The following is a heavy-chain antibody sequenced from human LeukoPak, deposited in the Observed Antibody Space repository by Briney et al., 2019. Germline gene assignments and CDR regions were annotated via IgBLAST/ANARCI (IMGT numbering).Heavy chain of an antibody. CDR1: GFSFSSHS. V-gene: IGHV3-21*01. CDR2: ISYSSSYM. J-gene: IGHJ4*02. D-gene: IGHD5-24*01. CDR3: ARDQGVEKATSTFYDY. Sequence: GGSLRLSCVASGFSFSSHSMNWVRQAPGKGLEWVASISYSSSYMYYADSVTGRFTISRDNAKNSLYLQMNSLRAEDTAVYYCARDQGVEKATSTFYDYWGQGTLVTVSS.